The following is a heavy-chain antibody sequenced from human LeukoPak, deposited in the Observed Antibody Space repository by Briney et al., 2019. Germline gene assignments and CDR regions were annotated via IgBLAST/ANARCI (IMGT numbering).Heavy chain of an antibody. J-gene: IGHJ4*02. CDR2: INSDGSWT. CDR3: VSFYETY. V-gene: IGHV3-74*01. D-gene: IGHD2/OR15-2a*01. CDR1: GFTFSNYW. Sequence: GGSLRLSCAASGFTFSNYWMHWVRQVPGKGLVWVSHINSDGSWTSYADSVKGRFTISKDNAKNTVYLQMNSLRAEDTAVYYCVSFYETYWGRGTLVTVSS.